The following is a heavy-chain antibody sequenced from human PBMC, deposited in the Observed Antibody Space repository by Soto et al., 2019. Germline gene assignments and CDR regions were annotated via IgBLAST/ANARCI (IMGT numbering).Heavy chain of an antibody. J-gene: IGHJ6*03. CDR3: TTGPEVTFGGVIVDYYYYYYMDV. Sequence: GGSLRLSCAASGFTFSNAWMSWVRQAPGKGLEWVGRIKSKTDGGTTDYAAPVKGRFTISRDDSKNTLYLQMNSLKTEDTAVYYCTTGPEVTFGGVIVDYYYYYYMDVWGKGTTVTVSS. V-gene: IGHV3-15*01. CDR2: IKSKTDGGTT. CDR1: GFTFSNAW. D-gene: IGHD3-16*02.